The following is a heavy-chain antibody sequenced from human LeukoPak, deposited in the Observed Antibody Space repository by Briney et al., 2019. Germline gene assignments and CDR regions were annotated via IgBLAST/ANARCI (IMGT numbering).Heavy chain of an antibody. V-gene: IGHV4-34*08. CDR1: GFTFSSYE. Sequence: GTLRLSCAASGFTFSSYEMNWVRQPPGKGLEWIGEINHSGSTNYNPSLKSRVTISVDTSKNQFSLKLSSVTAADTAVYYCAITDPEYSSGWPNGGGDDYWGQGTLVTVSS. J-gene: IGHJ4*02. CDR2: INHSGST. D-gene: IGHD6-19*01. CDR3: AITDPEYSSGWPNGGGDDY.